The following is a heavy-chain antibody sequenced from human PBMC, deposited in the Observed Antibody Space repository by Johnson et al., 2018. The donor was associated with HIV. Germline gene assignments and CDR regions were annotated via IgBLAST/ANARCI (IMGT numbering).Heavy chain of an antibody. CDR1: GFTFSDYY. CDR3: ARNGLIPAAKGVAYDI. J-gene: IGHJ3*02. D-gene: IGHD2-2*01. V-gene: IGHV3-7*01. Sequence: VQLVEFGGGLVKPGGSLRLSCAASGFTFSDYYMSWIRQAPGKGLEWVANIKQDGSEKYYVDSVKGRFTISRDNAKNSLYLQMKSLRAEDTAVYYCARNGLIPAAKGVAYDIWGQGTMVTVSS. CDR2: IKQDGSEK.